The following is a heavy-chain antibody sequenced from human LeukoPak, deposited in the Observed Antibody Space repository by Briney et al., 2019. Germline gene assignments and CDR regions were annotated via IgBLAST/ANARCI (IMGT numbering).Heavy chain of an antibody. V-gene: IGHV3-72*01. J-gene: IGHJ4*02. CDR1: GFTFSDHY. CDR2: TRNKANSYTT. CDR3: AKDPNRRHIVVVPAAMQETIDY. Sequence: GGSLRLSCAASGFTFSDHYMDWVRQAPGKGLEWVGRTRNKANSYTTEYAASVKGRFTISRDDSKNSLYLQMNSLRAEDTAVYYCAKDPNRRHIVVVPAAMQETIDYWGQGTLVTVSS. D-gene: IGHD2-2*01.